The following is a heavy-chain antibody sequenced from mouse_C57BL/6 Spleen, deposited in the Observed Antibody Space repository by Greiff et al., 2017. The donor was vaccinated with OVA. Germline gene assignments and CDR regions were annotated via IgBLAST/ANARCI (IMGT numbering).Heavy chain of an antibody. CDR2: IYPGDGDT. CDR1: GYAFSSSW. J-gene: IGHJ4*01. V-gene: IGHV1-82*01. D-gene: IGHD2-3*01. Sequence: VKLQESGPELVKPGASVKISCKASGYAFSSSWMNWVKQRPGKGLEWIGRIYPGDGDTNYNGKFKGKATLTADKSSSTAYMQLSSLTSEDSAVYFCARMGDGYSLYAMDYWGQGTSVTVSS. CDR3: ARMGDGYSLYAMDY.